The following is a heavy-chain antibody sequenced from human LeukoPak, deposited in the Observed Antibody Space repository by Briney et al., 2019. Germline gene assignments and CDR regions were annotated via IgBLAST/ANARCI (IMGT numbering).Heavy chain of an antibody. CDR3: ARGSEYCSGGSCFD. V-gene: IGHV4-4*07. Sequence: KTSETLSLTCTVSGGSISTYYWSWIRQPAGKGLEWIGRIYTSGSTNYNPSLKSRVTMSVDTSKNLFSLKLSSVTAADTAVYYCARGSEYCSGGSCFDWGQGTLVTVSS. D-gene: IGHD2-15*01. J-gene: IGHJ4*02. CDR1: GGSISTYY. CDR2: IYTSGST.